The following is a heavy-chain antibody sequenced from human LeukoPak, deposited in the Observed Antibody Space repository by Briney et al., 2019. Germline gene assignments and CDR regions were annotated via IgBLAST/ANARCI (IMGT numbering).Heavy chain of an antibody. CDR2: TSGSGANT. CDR1: GFTLRSYD. Sequence: GGSLRLSCAASGFTLRSYDMSWVRQAPGKGLEWVAATSGSGANTYYADSVKGRFTISRDNSKNTLYLQMNSLRAEDTAVYYCAKEYSGYDFDYWGQGTLVTVSS. V-gene: IGHV3-23*01. D-gene: IGHD5-12*01. J-gene: IGHJ4*02. CDR3: AKEYSGYDFDY.